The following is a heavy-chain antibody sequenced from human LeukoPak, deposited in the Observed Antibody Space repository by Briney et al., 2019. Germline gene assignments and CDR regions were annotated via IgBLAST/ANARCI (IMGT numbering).Heavy chain of an antibody. CDR2: ISYDGSNK. Sequence: SGGSLRLSCAASGFTFSSYAMHWVRQAPGKGLEWVAVISYDGSNKYYADSVKGRFTISRDNSKNTLYLRMNSLRAEDTAVYYCARDPGSGYFLWGQGTTVTVSS. J-gene: IGHJ6*02. CDR1: GFTFSSYA. CDR3: ARDPGSGYFL. V-gene: IGHV3-30-3*01. D-gene: IGHD3-3*01.